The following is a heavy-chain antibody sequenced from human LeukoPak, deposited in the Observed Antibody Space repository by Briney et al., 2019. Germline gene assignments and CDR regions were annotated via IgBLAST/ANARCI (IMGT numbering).Heavy chain of an antibody. D-gene: IGHD6-19*01. CDR2: ISSSSSTI. J-gene: IGHJ4*02. V-gene: IGHV3-48*01. CDR3: ARGFSSAKFDY. Sequence: PGGSLRLSCAASGFTFSSYSMNWVRQAPGKGLEWVSHISSSSSTIYYADSVKGRFTISRDNAKNSLYLQMNSLRAEETAVYYCARGFSSAKFDYWGQGTLVTVSS. CDR1: GFTFSSYS.